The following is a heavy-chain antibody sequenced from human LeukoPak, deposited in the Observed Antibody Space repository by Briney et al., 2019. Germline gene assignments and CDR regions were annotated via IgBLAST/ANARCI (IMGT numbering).Heavy chain of an antibody. CDR3: AREGSDPGGSLEWLLYRSRYFDY. CDR2: ISAYNGNT. D-gene: IGHD3-3*01. V-gene: IGHV1-18*01. Sequence: ASVKVSCKASGYTFTNYGISWARQAPGQGLEWMGWISAYNGNTNFAQNLQGRVTMTTDTSTSTAYMELRSLRSDDTAVYYCAREGSDPGGSLEWLLYRSRYFDYWGQGTLVTVSS. CDR1: GYTFTNYG. J-gene: IGHJ4*02.